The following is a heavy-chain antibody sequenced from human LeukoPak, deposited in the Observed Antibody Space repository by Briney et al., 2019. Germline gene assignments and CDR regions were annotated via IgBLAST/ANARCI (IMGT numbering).Heavy chain of an antibody. CDR2: IYYSGIT. CDR1: GGSISSSF. CDR3: ARASGAFDY. Sequence: SETLSLTCTVSGGSISSSFWSWIRQPPGKGLEWIGYIYYSGITNYNPSLKSRVTISLDTSKNQFSLKLNSVTAADTAVYYCARASGAFDYWGQGALVTVSS. V-gene: IGHV4-59*01. J-gene: IGHJ4*02.